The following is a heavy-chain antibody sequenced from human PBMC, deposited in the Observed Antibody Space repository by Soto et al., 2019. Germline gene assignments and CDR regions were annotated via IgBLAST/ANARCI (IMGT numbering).Heavy chain of an antibody. Sequence: SLRLSCAASGFTFSSYAMHWVRQAPVKGLEWVAVISYDGSNKYYADAEKGRVTIARDNSKNTLYLQMNSLRAEDTAVYYCARELFVVVAATRTYRMDVWGQGTTVAASS. CDR1: GFTFSSYA. J-gene: IGHJ6*02. D-gene: IGHD2-15*01. V-gene: IGHV3-30-3*01. CDR3: ARELFVVVAATRTYRMDV. CDR2: ISYDGSNK.